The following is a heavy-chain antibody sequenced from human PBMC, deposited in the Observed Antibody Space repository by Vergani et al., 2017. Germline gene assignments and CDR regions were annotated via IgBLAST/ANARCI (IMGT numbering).Heavy chain of an antibody. V-gene: IGHV3-9*01. J-gene: IGHJ1*01. CDR1: GFTFDDYA. D-gene: IGHD3-22*01. Sequence: EVQLVESGGGLVQPGRSLRLSCAASGFTFDDYAMHWVRQAPGKGLEWVSGISWNSGSIGYADSVKGRFTISRDNAKNSLYLQMNSLRAEDTALYYCAKGYSSGYYSXFQHWGQGTLVTVSS. CDR2: ISWNSGSI. CDR3: AKGYSSGYYSXFQH.